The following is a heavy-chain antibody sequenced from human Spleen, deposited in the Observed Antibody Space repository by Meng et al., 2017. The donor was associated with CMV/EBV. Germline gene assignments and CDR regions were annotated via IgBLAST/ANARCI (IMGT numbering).Heavy chain of an antibody. V-gene: IGHV4-34*01. Sequence: SETLSLTCAVYGGSFSGYYWSWIRQPPGKGLEWIGEINHSGSTNYNPSLKSRVTISVDTSKNQFSLKLSSVTAADTAVYYCARARVLRFLEWSLGFDLWGQGTLVTVSS. CDR3: ARARVLRFLEWSLGFDL. D-gene: IGHD3-3*01. CDR1: GGSFSGYY. J-gene: IGHJ5*02. CDR2: INHSGST.